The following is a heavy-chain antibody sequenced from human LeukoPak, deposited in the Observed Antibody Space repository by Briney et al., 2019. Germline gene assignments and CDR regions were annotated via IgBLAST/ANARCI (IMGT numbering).Heavy chain of an antibody. CDR1: GFSFSSYG. J-gene: IGHJ4*02. V-gene: IGHV3-30*02. D-gene: IGHD5-24*01. CDR2: IRYDGSNK. CDR3: ARFPLRRDGYNYALDY. Sequence: PGGSLRLSCAASGFSFSSYGMHWVRQAPGKGLEWVAFIRYDGSNKYYADSVKGRFTISRDNAKNSLYLQMNSLRAEDTAVYYCARFPLRRDGYNYALDYWGQGTLVTVSS.